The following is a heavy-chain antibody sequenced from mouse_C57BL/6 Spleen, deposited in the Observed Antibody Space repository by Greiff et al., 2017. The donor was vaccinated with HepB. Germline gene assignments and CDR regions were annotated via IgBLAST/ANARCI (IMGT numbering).Heavy chain of an antibody. J-gene: IGHJ2*01. CDR3: ARYGSRYFDY. Sequence: QVHVKQSGPELVKPGASVKLSCKASGYTFTSYDINWVKQRPGQGLEWIGWIYPRDGSTKYNEKFKGKATLTVDTSSSTAYMELHSLTSEDSAVYFCARYGSRYFDYWGQGTTLTVSS. CDR2: IYPRDGST. CDR1: GYTFTSYD. D-gene: IGHD1-1*01. V-gene: IGHV1-85*01.